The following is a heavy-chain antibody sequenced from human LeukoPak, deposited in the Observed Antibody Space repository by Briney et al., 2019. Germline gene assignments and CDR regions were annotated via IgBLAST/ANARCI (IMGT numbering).Heavy chain of an antibody. CDR3: ARESYYGSGSYYYYYYYYMDV. V-gene: IGHV3-48*03. Sequence: PGGSLRLSCAASGFTFSSYEMNWVRQAPGKGLEWVSYISSSGSTIYYADSVKGRFTISRDNAKNSLYLQMNSLRAEDTAVYYCARESYYGSGSYYYYYYYYMDVWGKGTTVTISS. D-gene: IGHD3-10*01. CDR2: ISSSGSTI. CDR1: GFTFSSYE. J-gene: IGHJ6*03.